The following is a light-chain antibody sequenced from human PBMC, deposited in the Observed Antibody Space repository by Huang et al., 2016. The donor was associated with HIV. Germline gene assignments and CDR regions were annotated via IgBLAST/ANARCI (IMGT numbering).Light chain of an antibody. V-gene: IGKV3-15*01. CDR3: QQYDGWPPIT. J-gene: IGKJ4*01. CDR2: SAS. Sequence: EIVMTQSPATLSVFPGERVTLSCRASQSVNNNLGWYQHKAGQAPRLLMYSASTRAPGIAARFSGSGSGTDFTLAISSLQSEDFAIYFCQQYDGWPPITFGGGTRVEVK. CDR1: QSVNNN.